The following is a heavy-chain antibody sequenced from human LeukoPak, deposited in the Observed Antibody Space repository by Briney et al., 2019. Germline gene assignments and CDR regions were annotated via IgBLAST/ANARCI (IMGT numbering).Heavy chain of an antibody. CDR3: ARDSSPFGSGIDASDI. CDR2: ISAYNDNT. Sequence: GASVKVSCKASGYTFTSYGISWVRQAPGQGLEWMGWISAYNDNTNYVQKLQGRVTMTTDTSTSTAYMELRSLGSDDTAVYYCARDSSPFGSGIDASDIWGQGTMVTVSS. D-gene: IGHD3-10*01. J-gene: IGHJ3*02. V-gene: IGHV1-18*01. CDR1: GYTFTSYG.